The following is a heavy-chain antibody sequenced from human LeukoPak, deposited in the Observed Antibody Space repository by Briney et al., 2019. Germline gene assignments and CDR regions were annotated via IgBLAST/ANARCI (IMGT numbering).Heavy chain of an antibody. CDR3: ARERGVLTPPIIDY. V-gene: IGHV4-4*07. Sequence: PSETLSLTCTVSGGSISSYYWSWIRQPAGKGLEGIGRIYTSGSTNYNPSLKSRVTMSVDTSKNQFSLKLSSVTAADTAVYYCARERGVLTPPIIDYWGQGTLVTVSS. D-gene: IGHD1-1*01. CDR1: GGSISSYY. J-gene: IGHJ4*02. CDR2: IYTSGST.